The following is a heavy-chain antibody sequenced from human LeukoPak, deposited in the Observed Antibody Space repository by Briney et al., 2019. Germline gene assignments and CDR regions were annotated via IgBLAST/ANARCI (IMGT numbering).Heavy chain of an antibody. CDR1: GFTFSSYA. Sequence: GGSLRLSCAASGFTFSSYAMSWVRQAPGKGLEWVSAISGSGGSTYYADSVKGRFTISRDNSKNTLYLQMNSLRAEDTAVYYCARDRGYFDWLSYAFDIWGQGTMVTVSS. D-gene: IGHD3-9*01. V-gene: IGHV3-23*01. CDR2: ISGSGGST. CDR3: ARDRGYFDWLSYAFDI. J-gene: IGHJ3*02.